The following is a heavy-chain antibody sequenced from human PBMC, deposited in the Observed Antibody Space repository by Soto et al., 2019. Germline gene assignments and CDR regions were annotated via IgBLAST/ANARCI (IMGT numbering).Heavy chain of an antibody. D-gene: IGHD3-3*01. CDR3: ARGLSWSPYFES. CDR1: GASISTQS. J-gene: IGHJ4*02. CDR2: LYYSGTN. Sequence: QVQLQESGPGLVKPSENLSLTCTVSGASISTQSWNWIRQAPGKGLEWIGYLYYSGTNNYNPSLKSRVTISADTSKNQVSLKLTSVTAADTAVYFCARGLSWSPYFESWGQGILVTVSS. V-gene: IGHV4-59*11.